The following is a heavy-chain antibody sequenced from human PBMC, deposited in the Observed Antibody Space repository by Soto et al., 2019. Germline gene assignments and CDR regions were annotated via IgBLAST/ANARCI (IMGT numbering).Heavy chain of an antibody. CDR3: ARHRHPRGTVGATSPLDP. D-gene: IGHD1-26*01. V-gene: IGHV3-53*01. CDR2: HYSGGST. J-gene: IGHJ5*02. CDR1: GFSVSGNY. Sequence: GGSLRLSCAISGFSVSGNYLSWVRQAPGKGLEWVSVHYSGGSTYYADSVQGRFTISRDKSNNTLYLQMRRVRAEDTAVYFCARHRHPRGTVGATSPLDPWGQGTQVTAPQ.